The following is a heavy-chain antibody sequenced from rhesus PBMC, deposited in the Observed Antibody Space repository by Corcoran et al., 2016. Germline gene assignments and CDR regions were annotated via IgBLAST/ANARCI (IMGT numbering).Heavy chain of an antibody. CDR1: GSTFTDYS. V-gene: IGHV1-111*02. Sequence: EVQLVQSGAEVKKPGASVKISCMASGSTFTDYSLHWVRQAPGKGFSWMWRGEPEEGEDIHEEKCQDRVTITAETSTDTAYMELSSLRSEDTAVYYCATLDSWGQGVVVTVSS. CDR3: ATLDS. J-gene: IGHJ6*01. CDR2: GEPEEGED.